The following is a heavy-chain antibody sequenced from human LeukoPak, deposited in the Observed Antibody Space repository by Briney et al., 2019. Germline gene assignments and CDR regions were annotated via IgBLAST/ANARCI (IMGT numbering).Heavy chain of an antibody. CDR1: GFTLSSYA. D-gene: IGHD6-19*01. Sequence: GVPLSLFCAASGFTLSSYAMHWVRQARREGLEGVADISYGGSNIYYADCVKGRLTISRDNAKNSLYLQLNSLRADDTAVYFCARNRYGYGSGGYSPEHFHHWGQGTLVTVSA. J-gene: IGHJ1*01. CDR3: ARNRYGYGSGGYSPEHFHH. CDR2: ISYGGSNI. V-gene: IGHV3-30*04.